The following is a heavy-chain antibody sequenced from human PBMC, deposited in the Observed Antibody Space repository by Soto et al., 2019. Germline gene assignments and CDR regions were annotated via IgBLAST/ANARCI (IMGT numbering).Heavy chain of an antibody. CDR1: GFTFSSYG. V-gene: IGHV3-33*01. CDR3: ARDDIVVVPAAMFSNYGMDG. D-gene: IGHD2-2*01. CDR2: IWYDGSNK. Sequence: GGSLRLSCAASGFTFSSYGMHWVRQAPGKGLEWVAVIWYDGSNKYYADSVKGRFTISRDNSKNTLYLQMNSLRAEDTAVYYCARDDIVVVPAAMFSNYGMDGWGQGTTVTVSS. J-gene: IGHJ6*02.